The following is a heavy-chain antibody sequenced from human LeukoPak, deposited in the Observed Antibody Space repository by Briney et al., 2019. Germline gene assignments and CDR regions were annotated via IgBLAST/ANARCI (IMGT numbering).Heavy chain of an antibody. CDR3: AKTPTVTTRGSYFDY. CDR2: ISGSGGST. V-gene: IGHV3-23*01. J-gene: IGHJ4*02. Sequence: GRSLRLSGAASGFTFSSYGMPWVRQAPGKGLEWVSAISGSGGSTYYADSVKGRLTISRDNSKNTLYLQMNSLRAEDTAVYYCAKTPTVTTRGSYFDYWGQGTLVTVSS. D-gene: IGHD4-4*01. CDR1: GFTFSSYG.